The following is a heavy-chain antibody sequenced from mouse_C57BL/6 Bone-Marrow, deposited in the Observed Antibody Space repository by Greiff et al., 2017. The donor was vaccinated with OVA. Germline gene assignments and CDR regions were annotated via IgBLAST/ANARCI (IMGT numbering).Heavy chain of an antibody. J-gene: IGHJ2*01. Sequence: DVHLVESGAELVRPGASVKLSCTASGFNIKDDYMHWVKQRPEQGLEWIGWIDPENGDTEYASKFQGKATITADTSSNTAYLQLSSLTSEDTAVYYCTNYYGSSYDYWGQGTTLTVSS. D-gene: IGHD1-1*01. CDR1: GFNIKDDY. CDR3: TNYYGSSYDY. V-gene: IGHV14-4*01. CDR2: IDPENGDT.